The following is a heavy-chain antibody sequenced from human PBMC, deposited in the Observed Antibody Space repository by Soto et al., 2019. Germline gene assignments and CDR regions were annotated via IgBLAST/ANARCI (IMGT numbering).Heavy chain of an antibody. D-gene: IGHD3-10*01. Sequence: EVQLLESGGGLVQPGGSLRLSCAASGFTFSSYGMSWVRQAPEKGLEWVSFISGSGGSTYYADSVKGRFTISRDNSKNTVYLQMNSLRDDDTAIYYYSKLFGKVDSCGQGTLVTVSS. CDR3: SKLFGKVDS. CDR1: GFTFSSYG. CDR2: ISGSGGST. V-gene: IGHV3-23*01. J-gene: IGHJ4*02.